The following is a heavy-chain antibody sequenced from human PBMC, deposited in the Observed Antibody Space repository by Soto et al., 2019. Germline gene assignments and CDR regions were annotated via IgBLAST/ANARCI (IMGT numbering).Heavy chain of an antibody. D-gene: IGHD2-2*01. V-gene: IGHV3-21*01. CDR2: ISSSSSYI. Sequence: PGGSLRLSCAASGFTFSSYSMNWVRQAPGKGLEWVSSISSSSSYIYYADSVKGRFTISRDNAKNSLYLQMNSLRAEDTAVYYCARDHGIVVVPAAIGRTEYYYYMDVWGKGTTVTVSS. CDR3: ARDHGIVVVPAAIGRTEYYYYMDV. J-gene: IGHJ6*03. CDR1: GFTFSSYS.